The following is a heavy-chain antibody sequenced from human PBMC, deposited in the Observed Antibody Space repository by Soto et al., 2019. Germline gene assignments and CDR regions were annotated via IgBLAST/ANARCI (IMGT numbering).Heavy chain of an antibody. CDR2: INPSGGST. D-gene: IGHD3-16*02. V-gene: IGHV1-46*01. CDR1: GYTFTSYY. Sequence: ASVKVSCKASGYTFTSYYMHWVRQAPGQGLEWMGIINPSGGSTSYAQKFQGRVTMTRDTSTSTVYMELSSLRSEDTAVYYCARLSAYDYVWGSYRYMAGYYYYGMDVWGQGTTVTVSS. CDR3: ARLSAYDYVWGSYRYMAGYYYYGMDV. J-gene: IGHJ6*02.